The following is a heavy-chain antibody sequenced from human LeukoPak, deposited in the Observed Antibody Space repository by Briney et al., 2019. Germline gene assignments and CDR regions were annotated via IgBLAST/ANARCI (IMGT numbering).Heavy chain of an antibody. J-gene: IGHJ3*02. D-gene: IGHD3-22*01. V-gene: IGHV3-74*01. CDR3: ALLPPDAFDI. Sequence: GGSLRLSCAASGFTFSKFWMHWVRQAPGKGLVWVSRINTDGNSTSYADSVRGRFTISRDNAKNTLYLQMNSLRDEDTAIYYCALLPPDAFDIWGQGTVVTVSS. CDR2: INTDGNST. CDR1: GFTFSKFW.